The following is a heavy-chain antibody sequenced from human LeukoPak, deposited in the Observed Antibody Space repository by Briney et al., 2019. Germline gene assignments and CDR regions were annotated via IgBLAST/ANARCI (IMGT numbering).Heavy chain of an antibody. D-gene: IGHD6-19*01. V-gene: IGHV4-61*01. CDR3: ARDDYSSGRSDY. CDR1: GGSVSSSSYY. Sequence: SGTLSLTCTVSGGSVSSSSYYWTWIRQPPGKGLEWIGYIYYSGSTNYNPSLKSRVTISVDTSKNQFSLKLSSVTAADTAAYYCARDDYSSGRSDYWGQGTLVTVSS. J-gene: IGHJ4*02. CDR2: IYYSGST.